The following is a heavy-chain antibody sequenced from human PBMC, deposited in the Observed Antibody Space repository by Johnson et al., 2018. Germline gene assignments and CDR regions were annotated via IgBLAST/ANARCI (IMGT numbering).Heavy chain of an antibody. CDR1: GFTFSRYW. J-gene: IGHJ3*02. CDR2: IDSHGSST. CDR3: ARGYSSSSQVAFDI. D-gene: IGHD6-6*01. Sequence: VQLQESGGGLVQPGGSLRLSCAASGFTFSRYWIHWVRQAPGKGLVWVSRIDSHGSSTTYADSVKGRFTISRDNAKNTLYLQMNSLRAEDTAGYYCARGYSSSSQVAFDIWGQGTMVTVSS. V-gene: IGHV3-74*01.